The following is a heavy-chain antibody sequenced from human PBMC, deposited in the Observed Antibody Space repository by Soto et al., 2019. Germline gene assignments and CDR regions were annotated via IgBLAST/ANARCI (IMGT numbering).Heavy chain of an antibody. V-gene: IGHV1-69*13. CDR3: ARDRVVEDYGGNSGVGYFQH. D-gene: IGHD4-17*01. Sequence: ASVKVSCKASGGTFSSYAISWVRQAPGQGLEWMGGIIPIFGTANYAQKFQGRATITADESTSTAYMELSSLRSEDTAVYYCARDRVVEDYGGNSGVGYFQHWGQGTLVTVSS. CDR1: GGTFSSYA. J-gene: IGHJ1*01. CDR2: IIPIFGTA.